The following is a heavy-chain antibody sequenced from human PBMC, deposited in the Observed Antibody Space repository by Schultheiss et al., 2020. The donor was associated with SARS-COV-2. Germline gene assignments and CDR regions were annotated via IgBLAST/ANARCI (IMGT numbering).Heavy chain of an antibody. J-gene: IGHJ6*02. CDR3: ARSSGLGYYGMDV. V-gene: IGHV3-74*01. D-gene: IGHD6-6*01. CDR2: INSDGSST. CDR1: GFTFSGSA. Sequence: GGSLRLSCAASGFTFSGSAMHWVRQAPGKGLVWVSRINSDGSSTSYADSVKGRFTISRDNAKNTLYLQMNSLRAEDTAVYYCARSSGLGYYGMDVWGQGTTVTVSS.